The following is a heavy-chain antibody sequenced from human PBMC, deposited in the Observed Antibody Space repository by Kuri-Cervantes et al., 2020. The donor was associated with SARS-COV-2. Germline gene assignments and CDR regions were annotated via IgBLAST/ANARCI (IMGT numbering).Heavy chain of an antibody. Sequence: GESLKISCAASGFTFTNYGMHWVRQAPGKGLEWVAFTRSEGITKYYGDSVRGRFTISRDNSKNTLYLQMNSLRPEDTAVYYCARDIPKITLILIAIFKDSYAMDVWGQGTTVIVSS. J-gene: IGHJ6*02. CDR1: GFTFTNYG. CDR2: TRSEGITK. D-gene: IGHD3-22*01. CDR3: ARDIPKITLILIAIFKDSYAMDV. V-gene: IGHV3-30*02.